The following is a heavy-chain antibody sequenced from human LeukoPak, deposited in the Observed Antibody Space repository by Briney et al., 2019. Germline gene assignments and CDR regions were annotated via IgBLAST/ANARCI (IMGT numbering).Heavy chain of an antibody. CDR1: GGSISSSSYY. J-gene: IGHJ3*02. CDR2: IYYSGST. CDR3: ARQNTAMVSDAFDI. V-gene: IGHV4-39*01. Sequence: SETLSLTCTVSGGSISSSSYYWGWIRQPPGKGLEWIGSIYYSGSTYYNPSLKSRVTISVDTSKNQFSLKLSSVTAADMAVYYCARQNTAMVSDAFDIWGQGTMVTVSS. D-gene: IGHD5-18*01.